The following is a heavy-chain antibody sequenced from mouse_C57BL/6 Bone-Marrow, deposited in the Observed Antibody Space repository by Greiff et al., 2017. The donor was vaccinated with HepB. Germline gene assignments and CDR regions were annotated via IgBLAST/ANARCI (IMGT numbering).Heavy chain of an antibody. V-gene: IGHV1-15*01. CDR1: GYTFTDYE. Sequence: QVQLQQSGAELVRPGASVTLSCKASGYTFTDYEMHWVKQTPVHGLEWIGAIDPETGGTAYNQKFKGKAILTADKSSSTAYMELRSLTSEDLAVYYCTRSGGGSIYYGNFFFDYWGQGTTLTVSS. D-gene: IGHD2-1*01. J-gene: IGHJ2*01. CDR2: IDPETGGT. CDR3: TRSGGGSIYYGNFFFDY.